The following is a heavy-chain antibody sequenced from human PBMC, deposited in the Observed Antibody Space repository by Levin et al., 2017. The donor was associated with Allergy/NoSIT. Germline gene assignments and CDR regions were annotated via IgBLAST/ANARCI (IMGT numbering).Heavy chain of an antibody. Sequence: GESLKISCAASGFTFENYALSWLRQAPGKGLEWVSAILGSGVTTHYADSAKGRFTISRDNSKNVLFLQMNSLRAEDTAIYYCARDLKSYMTQDYWGQGTLVIVSS. CDR3: ARDLKSYMTQDY. D-gene: IGHD2-2*02. V-gene: IGHV3-23*01. J-gene: IGHJ4*02. CDR2: ILGSGVTT. CDR1: GFTFENYA.